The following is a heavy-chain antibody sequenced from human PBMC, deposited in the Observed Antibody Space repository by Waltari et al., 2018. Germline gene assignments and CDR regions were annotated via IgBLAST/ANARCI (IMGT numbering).Heavy chain of an antibody. Sequence: EVQLVESGGALVQPGGSLRLSCAGSGFTVRANCVTWVRQVPGKGVEWLAVVYAGWTTFYADSVKDRFIVSRDNPKNTVYLQMNTLRPDDTAIYYCARADSSGWYGFDYWGQGTLVTVSS. D-gene: IGHD6-19*01. CDR2: VYAGWTT. J-gene: IGHJ4*02. V-gene: IGHV3-66*01. CDR3: ARADSSGWYGFDY. CDR1: GFTVRANC.